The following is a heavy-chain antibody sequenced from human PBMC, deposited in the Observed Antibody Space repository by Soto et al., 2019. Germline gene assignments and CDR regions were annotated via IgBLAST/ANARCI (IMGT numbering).Heavy chain of an antibody. J-gene: IGHJ4*02. CDR1: GFSFSSYS. CDR3: ARDKDWAFDY. V-gene: IGHV3-48*04. Sequence: EVQLVESGGGLVQPGGSLRLSCVASGFSFSSYSMVWVRQAPGKGLEWIGYIFVSSTTIHYADSVKGRFTVSRDNTQNSLFLLMNSLRAEDTAIYYCARDKDWAFDYWGQGTQVIVSS. CDR2: IFVSSTTI. D-gene: IGHD3-9*01.